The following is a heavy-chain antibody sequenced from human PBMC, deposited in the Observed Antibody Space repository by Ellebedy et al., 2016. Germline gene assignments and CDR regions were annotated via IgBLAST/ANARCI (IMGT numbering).Heavy chain of an antibody. CDR1: GFTFSSYW. V-gene: IGHV3-74*01. CDR2: INSDGR. Sequence: GGSLRLSCAASGFTFSSYWMHWVRQAPGKGLVWVSRINSDGRRYADSVKGRFTISRDNAKKTLYLQMNSLRAEDTAVYYCARDIGGDNAFDIWGQGTMVTVSS. D-gene: IGHD2-21*01. CDR3: ARDIGGDNAFDI. J-gene: IGHJ3*02.